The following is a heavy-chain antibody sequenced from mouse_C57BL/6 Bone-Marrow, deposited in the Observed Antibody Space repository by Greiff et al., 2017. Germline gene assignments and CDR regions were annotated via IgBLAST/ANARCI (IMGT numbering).Heavy chain of an antibody. Sequence: DVMLEESGGDLVKPGGSLKLSCAASGFTFSSYGMSWVRQTPDKRLEWVANISSGGSYTYYPDSVKGRFTISRDNAKNTLYLQMSSLKSEDTAMYCCARQGRGYAMDYWGQGTSVTVSS. CDR1: GFTFSSYG. J-gene: IGHJ4*01. CDR2: ISSGGSYT. CDR3: ARQGRGYAMDY. V-gene: IGHV5-6*02.